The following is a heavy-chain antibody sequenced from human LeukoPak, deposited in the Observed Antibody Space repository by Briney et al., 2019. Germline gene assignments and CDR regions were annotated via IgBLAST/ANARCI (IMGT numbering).Heavy chain of an antibody. CDR2: IYTSGST. CDR3: ASSSSGWFCNY. V-gene: IGHV4-4*07. Sequence: SETQSLTCTVSGGSINSYYWSWIRQPAGKGLEWIGRIYTSGSTNYNPSLKSRVTMSVDTSKNQFSLKLSSVIAADTAVYYWASSSSGWFCNYWGQGTMVGVSS. D-gene: IGHD6-19*01. J-gene: IGHJ4*02. CDR1: GGSINSYY.